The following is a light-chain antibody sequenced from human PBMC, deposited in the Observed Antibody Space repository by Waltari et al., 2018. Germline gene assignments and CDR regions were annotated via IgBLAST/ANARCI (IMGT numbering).Light chain of an antibody. Sequence: QLVLTQSPSASASLGASVKFTCTLSSGHSSYAIAWHQQQPEKGPRYLMKLNSDGSHSKGDGIPDRFSGSSSGAERYLTISSLQSEDEADYYCQTGGTGVFGGGTKLTVL. CDR2: LNSDGSH. CDR3: QTGGTGV. CDR1: SGHSSYA. V-gene: IGLV4-69*01. J-gene: IGLJ2*01.